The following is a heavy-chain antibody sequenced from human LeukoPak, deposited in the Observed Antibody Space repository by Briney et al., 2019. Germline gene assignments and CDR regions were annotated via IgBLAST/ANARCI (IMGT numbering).Heavy chain of an antibody. Sequence: ASVKVSCAASGFTFSNYAMHWVRQAPGKGLEYVSAISSNGGNTYYANSVKGRFTISRDNSKNTLYLQMGSLRAEDMARYYCARAPREGFSGSYHDYWGQGTLVTVSS. J-gene: IGHJ4*02. CDR1: GFTFSNYA. D-gene: IGHD1-26*01. CDR3: ARAPREGFSGSYHDY. CDR2: ISSNGGNT. V-gene: IGHV3-64*01.